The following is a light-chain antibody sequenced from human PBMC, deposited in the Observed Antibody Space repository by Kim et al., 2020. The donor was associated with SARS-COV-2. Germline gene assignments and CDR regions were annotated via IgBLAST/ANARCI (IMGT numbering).Light chain of an antibody. CDR2: SNN. V-gene: IGLV1-44*01. J-gene: IGLJ3*02. CDR3: AAWDDSLNAWV. Sequence: GQGGTIPFSGSRSNIGSNTVNWYQQLPGTAPKLLIYSNNQRPSGVPDRFSGSKSGTSASLAISGLQSEDEADYYCAAWDDSLNAWVFGGGTKLTVL. CDR1: RSNIGSNT.